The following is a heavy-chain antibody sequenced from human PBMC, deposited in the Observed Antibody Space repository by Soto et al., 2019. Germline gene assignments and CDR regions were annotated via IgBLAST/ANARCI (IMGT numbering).Heavy chain of an antibody. D-gene: IGHD7-27*01. CDR2: IIPILGIA. J-gene: IGHJ2*01. V-gene: IGHV1-69*04. CDR3: ARGPSPLGIGWYFDL. Sequence: EASVKVSCKASGYTFTSYDISWVRQAPGQGLEWMGRIIPILGIANYAQKFQGRVTITADKSTSTAYMELSSLRSEDTAVYYCARGPSPLGIGWYFDLWGRGTLVTVSS. CDR1: GYTFTSYD.